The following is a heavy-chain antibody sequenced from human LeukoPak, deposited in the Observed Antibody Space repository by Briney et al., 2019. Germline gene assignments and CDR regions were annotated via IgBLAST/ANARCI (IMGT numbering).Heavy chain of an antibody. CDR1: GYTFTSFG. CDR2: ISPYNSNT. CDR3: ARGGSDYRNPPPNWFDP. J-gene: IGHJ5*02. V-gene: IGHV1-18*01. D-gene: IGHD4-11*01. Sequence: ASVRVSCKASGYTFTSFGISWVRQAPGQGLEWMGWISPYNSNTNYAQKLQGRVTMTTDTSTSTAYMELRSLRSDDTAVYYCARGGSDYRNPPPNWFDPWGQGTLATVSS.